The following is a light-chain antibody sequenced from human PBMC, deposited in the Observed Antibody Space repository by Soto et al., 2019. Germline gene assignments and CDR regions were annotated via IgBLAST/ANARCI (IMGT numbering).Light chain of an antibody. CDR3: QQYDNLPYT. CDR1: QDISNY. J-gene: IGKJ2*01. V-gene: IGKV1-33*01. CDR2: DAS. Sequence: DIQMTQSPSSLSASVGDRVTITCQASQDISNYLTWYQQKPGKAPKLLIYDASTLETGVPSRFSGGGSGTDFTLTISSLQPEDIATYYCQQYDNLPYTFGQGTKLEIK.